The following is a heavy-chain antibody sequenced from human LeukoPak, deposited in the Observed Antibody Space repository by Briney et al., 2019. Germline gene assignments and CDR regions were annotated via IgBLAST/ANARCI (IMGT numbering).Heavy chain of an antibody. CDR2: IGTAGDT. V-gene: IGHV3-13*01. CDR3: ARVRLYPGDLTALYYYSYSMDV. Sequence: GGSLRLSCAASGFAFSSFDMHWVRQPTGKGLERVSGIGTAGDTYYSGSVKGRFTISRENVKNSLYLQMTSLRAEDTAVYYCARVRLYPGDLTALYYYSYSMDVWGQGTTVTVSS. J-gene: IGHJ6*02. CDR1: GFAFSSFD. D-gene: IGHD4-17*01.